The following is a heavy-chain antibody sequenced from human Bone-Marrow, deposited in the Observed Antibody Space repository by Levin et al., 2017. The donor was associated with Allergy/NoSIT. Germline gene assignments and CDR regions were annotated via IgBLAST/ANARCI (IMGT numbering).Heavy chain of an antibody. CDR3: AKNDGGNSDY. V-gene: IGHV3-30*18. CDR1: GFSFSCYA. D-gene: IGHD4-23*01. Sequence: QPGGSLRLSCAASGFSFSCYAMHWVRQAPGKGLEWVAVISYESSNKYYADSVKGRFTISRDNSKNTLYLEMNSLRPEDTAVYYCAKNDGGNSDYWGQGTLVTVSS. CDR2: ISYESSNK. J-gene: IGHJ4*02.